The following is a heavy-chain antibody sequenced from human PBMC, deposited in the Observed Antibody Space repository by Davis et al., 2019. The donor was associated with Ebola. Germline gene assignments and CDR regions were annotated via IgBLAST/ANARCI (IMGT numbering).Heavy chain of an antibody. CDR3: ARDSFGGYYSFDN. CDR1: GYTFTAYY. Sequence: ASVKVSCKASGYTFTAYYLHWVRQAPGQGLEWMGQINPSSGGTKYAQKFQGRVTMTRDTSISTAYLELSRLRSDDTAVYFCARDSFGGYYSFDNWGQGTLVTVSS. D-gene: IGHD5-12*01. V-gene: IGHV1-2*06. CDR2: INPSSGGT. J-gene: IGHJ4*02.